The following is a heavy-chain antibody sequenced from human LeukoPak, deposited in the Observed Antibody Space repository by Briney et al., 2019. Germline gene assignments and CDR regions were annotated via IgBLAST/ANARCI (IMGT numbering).Heavy chain of an antibody. CDR2: IYGSGST. D-gene: IGHD2/OR15-2a*01. Sequence: SETLSLTCIVSGGSINNYYWSWIRQPAGKGLEWIGRIYGSGSTNYNPSLKRRVTVSLDTSKNQFSLRLSSVTAADTAIYYCVRECQGANCFLLFHIWGQGTMVTVSS. V-gene: IGHV4-4*07. CDR1: GGSINNYY. CDR3: VRECQGANCFLLFHI. J-gene: IGHJ3*02.